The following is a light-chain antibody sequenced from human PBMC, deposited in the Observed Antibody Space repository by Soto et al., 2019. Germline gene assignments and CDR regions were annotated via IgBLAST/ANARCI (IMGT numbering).Light chain of an antibody. CDR1: QGIDND. CDR2: GSS. V-gene: IGKV1-27*01. J-gene: IGKJ4*01. Sequence: DIQMTQSPSSLSASVGDRVTITCPASQGIDNDLAGYQQKPGKVPQRLIYGSSTLQSGGPARVSGSGSGTDFTLTISSLQPEDVAAYYCQKYNSAFLAFGGGTKVEIK. CDR3: QKYNSAFLA.